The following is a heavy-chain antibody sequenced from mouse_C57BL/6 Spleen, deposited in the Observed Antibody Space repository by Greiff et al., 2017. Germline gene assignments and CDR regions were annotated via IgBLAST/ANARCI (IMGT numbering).Heavy chain of an antibody. Sequence: EVKLQESGPGLVKPSQSLSLTCSVTGYSITSGYYWNWIRQFPGNKLEWMGYISYDGSNNYNPSLKNRISITRDTSKNQFFLKLNSVTTEDTATYYCARGGYKDYAMDYWGQGTSVTVSS. V-gene: IGHV3-6*01. J-gene: IGHJ4*01. D-gene: IGHD1-3*01. CDR3: ARGGYKDYAMDY. CDR1: GYSITSGYY. CDR2: ISYDGSN.